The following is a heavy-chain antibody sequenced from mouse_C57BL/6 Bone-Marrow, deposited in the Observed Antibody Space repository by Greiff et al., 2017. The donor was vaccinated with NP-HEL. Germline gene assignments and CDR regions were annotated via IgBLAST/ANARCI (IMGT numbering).Heavy chain of an antibody. Sequence: EVQVVESGEGLVKPGGSLKLSCAASGFTFSSYAMSWVRQTPEKRLEWVAYISSGGDYIYYADTVKGRFTISRDNARNTLYLQMSSLKSEDTAMYYCTRPGVGGYFDYWGQGTTLTVSS. CDR1: GFTFSSYA. D-gene: IGHD1-1*02. CDR3: TRPGVGGYFDY. J-gene: IGHJ2*01. CDR2: ISSGGDYI. V-gene: IGHV5-9-1*02.